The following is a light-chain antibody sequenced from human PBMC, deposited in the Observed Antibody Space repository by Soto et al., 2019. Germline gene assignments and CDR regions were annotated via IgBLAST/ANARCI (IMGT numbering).Light chain of an antibody. J-gene: IGKJ3*01. Sequence: DIVMTQSPLSLAVTPGEPASISCRSSQSLLYRNGYNYMDWYLQKPGQSPQLLMYFGSNRASGVPDRFSGGGSGTDFTLTISSVEPEDVGVYYCKQSLQIPLTFGPGTKVHVK. CDR2: FGS. CDR3: KQSLQIPLT. CDR1: QSLLYRNGYNY. V-gene: IGKV2-28*01.